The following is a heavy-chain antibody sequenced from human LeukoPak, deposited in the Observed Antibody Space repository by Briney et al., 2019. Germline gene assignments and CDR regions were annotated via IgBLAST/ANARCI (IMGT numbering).Heavy chain of an antibody. J-gene: IGHJ4*02. CDR3: ARGGPAAGRFDY. CDR2: IYSGGST. CDR1: GFTFSDYY. V-gene: IGHV3-66*01. Sequence: GGSLRLSCAASGFTFSDYYMSWVRQAPGKGLEWVSVIYSGGSTYYADSVKGRFTISRDNSKNTLYLQMNSLRAEDTAVYYCARGGPAAGRFDYWGQGTLVTVSS. D-gene: IGHD6-13*01.